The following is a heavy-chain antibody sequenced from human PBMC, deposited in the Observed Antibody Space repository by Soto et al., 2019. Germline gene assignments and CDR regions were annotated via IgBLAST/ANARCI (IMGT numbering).Heavy chain of an antibody. CDR3: ASIRGVFGY. Sequence: EVQLVESGGDLVQPGGSLRLSCAASGFSLSDLFIDWVRQAPGKGLEWVGRTKDKAYSYTTEYAASMKGRVTISRDESRNSLYRQMSRLKSEDTAVYYCASIRGVFGYWGQGTLVTVSS. J-gene: IGHJ4*02. CDR1: GFSLSDLF. CDR2: TKDKAYSYTT. D-gene: IGHD3-10*01. V-gene: IGHV3-72*01.